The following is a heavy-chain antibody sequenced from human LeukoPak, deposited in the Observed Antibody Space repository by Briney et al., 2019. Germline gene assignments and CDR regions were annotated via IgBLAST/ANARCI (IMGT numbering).Heavy chain of an antibody. CDR3: ARLVGYCSGGSCYSNY. CDR2: IYPGDSDT. Sequence: GESLKISCKGSGYSFTSYWIGWVRQIPGKGLEWMGIIYPGDSDTRYSPSFQGQVTISADKSISTAYLQWSSLKASDTAMYYCARLVGYCSGGSCYSNYWGQGTLVTVSS. J-gene: IGHJ4*02. CDR1: GYSFTSYW. D-gene: IGHD2-15*01. V-gene: IGHV5-51*01.